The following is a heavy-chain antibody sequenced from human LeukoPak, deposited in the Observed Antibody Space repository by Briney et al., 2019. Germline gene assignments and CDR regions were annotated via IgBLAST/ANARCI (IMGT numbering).Heavy chain of an antibody. CDR2: IRSKAYGGTT. CDR3: TRVDSSGWYGDFDY. V-gene: IGHV3-49*04. J-gene: IGHJ4*02. D-gene: IGHD6-19*01. CDR1: GFTFGDYA. Sequence: GGSLRLSCTASGFTFGDYAMSWVRQAPGKGLEWVGFIRSKAYGGTTEYAASVKGRFTISRDDSKSIAYLQMNSLKTEDTAVYYRTRVDSSGWYGDFDYWGQGTLVTVSS.